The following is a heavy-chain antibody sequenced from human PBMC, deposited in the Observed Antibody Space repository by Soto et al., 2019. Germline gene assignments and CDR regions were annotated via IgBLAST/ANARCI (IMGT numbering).Heavy chain of an antibody. CDR3: ASNHPYSVNYGMDV. CDR1: GYSFTIYC. J-gene: IGHJ6*02. D-gene: IGHD4-17*01. CDR2: IDPSDSYT. Sequence: GESLKISCKGSGYSFTIYCISWVRQMPGKGLEWMGRIDPSDSYTNYSPSFQGHVTISADKSISTAYLQWSSLKASDTAMYYCASNHPYSVNYGMDVWGQGTTVTVSS. V-gene: IGHV5-10-1*01.